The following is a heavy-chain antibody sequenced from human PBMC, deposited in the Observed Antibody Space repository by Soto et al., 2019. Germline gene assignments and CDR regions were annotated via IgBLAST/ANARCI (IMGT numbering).Heavy chain of an antibody. CDR3: ARVGMVGTVLGSWFDP. J-gene: IGHJ5*02. Sequence: TLSLTCTVSGGSISSYYWSWIRQPAGKGLEWIGRIYTSGSTNYNPSLKSRVTMSVDTSKNQFSLKLRSVTAADTAVYYCARVGMVGTVLGSWFDPWGQGTLVTVPQ. V-gene: IGHV4-4*07. CDR2: IYTSGST. CDR1: GGSISSYY. D-gene: IGHD6-19*01.